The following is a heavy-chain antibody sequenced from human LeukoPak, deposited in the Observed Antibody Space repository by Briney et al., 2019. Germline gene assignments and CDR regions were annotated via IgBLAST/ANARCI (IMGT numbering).Heavy chain of an antibody. V-gene: IGHV3-30*02. Sequence: GGSLRLSCAASGFTFSSYGMHWVRQAPGKGLEWVAFIRYDGSNKYYADSVKGRFTISRDNSKNTLYLQMNSLRPEDTAVYYCARVKSYYYDTSDKDAFDIWGQGTMVTVSS. CDR2: IRYDGSNK. CDR3: ARVKSYYYDTSDKDAFDI. D-gene: IGHD3-22*01. J-gene: IGHJ3*02. CDR1: GFTFSSYG.